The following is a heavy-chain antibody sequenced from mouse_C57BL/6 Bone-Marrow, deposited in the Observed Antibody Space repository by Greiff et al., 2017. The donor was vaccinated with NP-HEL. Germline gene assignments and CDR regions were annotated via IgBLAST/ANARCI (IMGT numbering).Heavy chain of an antibody. J-gene: IGHJ1*03. V-gene: IGHV3-6*01. Sequence: EVKLMESGPGLVKPSQSLSLTCSVTGYSITSGYYWNWIRQFPGNKLEWMGYISYDGSNNYNPSLKNRISITRDTSKNQFFLKLNSVTTEDTATYYCAREAIYYGSSYFYWYFDVWGTGTTVTVSS. CDR3: AREAIYYGSSYFYWYFDV. CDR1: GYSITSGYY. D-gene: IGHD1-1*01. CDR2: ISYDGSN.